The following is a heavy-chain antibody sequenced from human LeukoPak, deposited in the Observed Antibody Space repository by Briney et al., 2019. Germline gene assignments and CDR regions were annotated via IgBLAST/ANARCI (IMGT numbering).Heavy chain of an antibody. D-gene: IGHD3-22*01. J-gene: IGHJ4*02. Sequence: PGGSQRLSCAASGFTFNSYAMSWVRQAPGKGLDWVSGISASGGSTYYADSVKGRFTISRDNSKNTLYLQMNSLRAEDTAIYYCAKETHSGYSCADYWGQGTLVTVSS. CDR1: GFTFNSYA. CDR3: AKETHSGYSCADY. CDR2: ISASGGST. V-gene: IGHV3-23*01.